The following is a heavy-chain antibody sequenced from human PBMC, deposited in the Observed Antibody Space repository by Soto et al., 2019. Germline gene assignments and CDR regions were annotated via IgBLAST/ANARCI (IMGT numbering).Heavy chain of an antibody. CDR1: GFTFTDFW. Sequence: GRSLRLSCAASGFTFTDFWMHWVLQAPGKGLVWVSRISGDGSSTTYADSVKGRFIISRDNAKNTLYLQMNSLRAEDTAVYYCIRSYSGTYGRFDPWGQGTLVTVSS. D-gene: IGHD1-26*01. J-gene: IGHJ5*02. CDR2: ISGDGSST. V-gene: IGHV3-74*03. CDR3: IRSYSGTYGRFDP.